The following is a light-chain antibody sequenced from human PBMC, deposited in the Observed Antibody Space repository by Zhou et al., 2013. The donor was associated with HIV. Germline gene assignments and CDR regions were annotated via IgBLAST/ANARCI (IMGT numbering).Light chain of an antibody. CDR2: GAS. J-gene: IGKJ3*01. CDR3: QQYNSYPLT. V-gene: IGKV1-5*01. Sequence: DIQMTQSPSTLSASVGDRVTITCRASQSVSTYLAWYQQKPGRAPKLLVSGASSLQSGVPSRFSGYGSGTEFTLTITALQPDDFATYSCQQYNSYPLTFGPGTTV. CDR1: QSVSTY.